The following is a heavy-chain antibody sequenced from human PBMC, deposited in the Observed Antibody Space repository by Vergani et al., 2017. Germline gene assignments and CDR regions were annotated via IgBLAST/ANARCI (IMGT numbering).Heavy chain of an antibody. CDR2: INHSGST. D-gene: IGHD3-10*01. V-gene: IGHV4-34*01. J-gene: IGHJ6*03. Sequence: QVQLQQWGAGLLKPSETLSLTCAVYGGSFSGYYWSWIRQPPGKGLEWIGEINHSGSTNYNPSLKSRVTISVDTSKNQFSLKLSSVTAADTAVYYCARGLGYYGSGSYYRKRGYYYCYMDVWGKGTTVTVSS. CDR3: ARGLGYYGSGSYYRKRGYYYCYMDV. CDR1: GGSFSGYY.